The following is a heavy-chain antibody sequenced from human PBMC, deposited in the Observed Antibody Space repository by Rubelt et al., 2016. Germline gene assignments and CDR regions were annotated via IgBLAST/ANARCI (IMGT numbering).Heavy chain of an antibody. D-gene: IGHD7-27*01. J-gene: IGHJ4*02. V-gene: IGHV1-2*02. CDR3: ARDNDWGPDY. Sequence: VQLVQSGVEVKKPGASVKVSCKTSGFTFSDHYMHWVRQAPGQGLEWMVWISPNGAVTHSAQRFQGRVTVTREKATSTGYMELTSLTSDDTAVYYCARDNDWGPDYWGQGTLVTVSS. CDR1: GFTFSDHY. CDR2: ISPNGAVT.